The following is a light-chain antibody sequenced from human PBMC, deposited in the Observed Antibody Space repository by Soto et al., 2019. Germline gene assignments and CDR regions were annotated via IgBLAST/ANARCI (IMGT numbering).Light chain of an antibody. J-gene: IGKJ2*01. CDR2: KAS. Sequence: DFQMTQSPSTLSASIGDRVTITCRASQSIHSWLAWYQQKPGRTPKLLIYKASTLESGVPSRFSGSGSGTEFTLTISRMQPADFATYYCQQYNTHPYTFGQGTKLEIK. V-gene: IGKV1-5*03. CDR1: QSIHSW. CDR3: QQYNTHPYT.